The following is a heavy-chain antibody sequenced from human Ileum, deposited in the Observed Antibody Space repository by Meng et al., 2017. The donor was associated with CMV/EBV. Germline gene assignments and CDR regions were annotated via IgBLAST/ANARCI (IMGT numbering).Heavy chain of an antibody. Sequence: SETLSLTCTVSGGSVSSGSYYWSWIRPPPGKGLEWIGYIYYSGSTNYNPSLKSRVTISVDTSKNQFSLTLSSVTAADTAVYYCARWGLGVGATYAFDIWGQGTMVTVSS. CDR3: ARWGLGVGATYAFDI. D-gene: IGHD1-26*01. CDR2: IYYSGST. CDR1: GGSVSSGSYY. V-gene: IGHV4-61*01. J-gene: IGHJ3*02.